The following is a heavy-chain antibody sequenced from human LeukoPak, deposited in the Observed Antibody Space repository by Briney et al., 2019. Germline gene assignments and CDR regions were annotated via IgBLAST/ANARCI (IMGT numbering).Heavy chain of an antibody. Sequence: GGSLRLSCAASGFTVSSNYMSWVRQAPGKGLEWVSVIYSGGSTYYADSVKGRFTISRDNSKNTLYLQMNSLRAEDTAVYYCARDLFDGALSSGSLFDYWGQGTLVTVSS. CDR3: ARDLFDGALSSGSLFDY. D-gene: IGHD3-10*01. CDR2: IYSGGST. J-gene: IGHJ4*02. CDR1: GFTVSSNY. V-gene: IGHV3-53*05.